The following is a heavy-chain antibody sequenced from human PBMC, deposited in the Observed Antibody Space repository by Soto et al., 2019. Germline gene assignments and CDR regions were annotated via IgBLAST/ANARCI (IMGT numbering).Heavy chain of an antibody. CDR2: IYYSGST. J-gene: IGHJ6*02. Sequence: PSETLSLTCTVSGGSISGYYWSWIRQPPGKGLEYIGYIYYSGSTNYNPPLKSRVTISVDTSKNQFSLKLTSVTTADTAVYYCARGKDIILMTLEVWGQGTTVTVSS. CDR3: ARGKDIILMTLEV. CDR1: GGSISGYY. D-gene: IGHD2-8*01. V-gene: IGHV4-59*01.